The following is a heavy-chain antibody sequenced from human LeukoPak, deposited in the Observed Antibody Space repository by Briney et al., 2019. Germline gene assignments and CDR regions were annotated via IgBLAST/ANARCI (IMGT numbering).Heavy chain of an antibody. CDR2: ISSSSSYI. D-gene: IGHD3-22*01. CDR3: ARDKTYYDSSGYYSPRGSYFDY. J-gene: IGHJ4*02. Sequence: GGSLRLSCAASGFTFSSYSMNWVRQAPGKGLEWVSSISSSSSYIYYADSVKGRFTISRDNAKNSLYLQMNTLRAEDTAVYYCARDKTYYDSSGYYSPRGSYFDYWGQGTLVTVSS. CDR1: GFTFSSYS. V-gene: IGHV3-21*01.